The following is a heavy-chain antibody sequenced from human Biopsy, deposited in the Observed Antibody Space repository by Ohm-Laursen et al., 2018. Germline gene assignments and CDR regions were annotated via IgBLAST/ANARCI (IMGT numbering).Heavy chain of an antibody. CDR1: GYNFGNYY. Sequence: ASVKVSCKASGYNFGNYYINWVRKVPGQGLEWLGVVNPVAEATMYAQKFQDRITVTRDASTNTVYMDLTSLTSEDTAVYYCARESPLRLGVCGAIRCFKEVFGMDVWGQGTTVIVSS. CDR3: ARESPLRLGVCGAIRCFKEVFGMDV. J-gene: IGHJ6*02. D-gene: IGHD2-21*01. V-gene: IGHV1-46*01. CDR2: VNPVAEAT.